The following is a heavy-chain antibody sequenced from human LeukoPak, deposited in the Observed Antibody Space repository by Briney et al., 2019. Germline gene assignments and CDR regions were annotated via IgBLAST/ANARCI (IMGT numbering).Heavy chain of an antibody. V-gene: IGHV4-39*01. D-gene: IGHD3-22*01. J-gene: IGHJ4*02. CDR2: IYYSGTT. CDR3: ARQLNTYYYDSSGYPFDY. Sequence: KPSETLSLTCTVSAASISSSSYYSGWIRQPPGKGLEWIGSIYYSGTTHYNPSLKSRVPISVDTSKNQFSLKLSSVTAADTAVYYCARQLNTYYYDSSGYPFDYWGQGTLVTVSS. CDR1: AASISSSSYY.